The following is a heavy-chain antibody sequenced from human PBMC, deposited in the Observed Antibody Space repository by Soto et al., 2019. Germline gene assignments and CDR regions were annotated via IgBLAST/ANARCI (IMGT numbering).Heavy chain of an antibody. J-gene: IGHJ6*02. Sequence: QVQLVQSGAEVKKPGASVTVSCKTSGYTFSNYGINWVRQAPGQGLEWMGWISGYNGNTNYAQTVQGRVTMNTDTSTGTVYMELRSLKSDDTAIYSCSRFIMVGGWFDPNYYHGMDVWGQGTTVTVSS. V-gene: IGHV1-18*01. CDR3: SRFIMVGGWFDPNYYHGMDV. CDR2: ISGYNGNT. CDR1: GYTFSNYG. D-gene: IGHD6-19*01.